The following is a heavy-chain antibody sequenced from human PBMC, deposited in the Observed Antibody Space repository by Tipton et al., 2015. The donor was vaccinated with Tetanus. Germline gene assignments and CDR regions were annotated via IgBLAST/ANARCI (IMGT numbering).Heavy chain of an antibody. V-gene: IGHV3-21*01. CDR1: GFTFSSHA. CDR3: ARPTTVTSYYFGLDV. Sequence: SLRLSCATSGFTFSSHAMNWVRQAPGKGLEWVSSISTTGHSTFYAASVKGRFTISRDNAQSSLFLQMNSLRVEDTAVYYCARPTTVTSYYFGLDVWGQGTTVTVSS. D-gene: IGHD4-17*01. J-gene: IGHJ6*02. CDR2: ISTTGHST.